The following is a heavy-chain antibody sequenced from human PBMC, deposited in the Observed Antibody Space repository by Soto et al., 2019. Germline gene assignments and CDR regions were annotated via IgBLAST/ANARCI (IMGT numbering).Heavy chain of an antibody. CDR3: ARGSDGDYRSFYYYYGMDV. J-gene: IGHJ6*02. CDR2: ISSSSSYI. Sequence: AGGSLRLSCAASGFTFSSYSMNWVRQAPGKGLEWVSSISSSSSYIYYADSVKGRFTISRDNAKNSLYLQMNSLRAEDTAVYYCARGSDGDYRSFYYYYGMDVWGQGTTVTVSS. D-gene: IGHD4-17*01. CDR1: GFTFSSYS. V-gene: IGHV3-21*01.